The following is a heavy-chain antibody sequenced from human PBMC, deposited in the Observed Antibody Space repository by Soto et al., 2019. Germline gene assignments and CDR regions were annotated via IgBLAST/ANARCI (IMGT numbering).Heavy chain of an antibody. CDR3: ARGIGPLDNWFDP. J-gene: IGHJ5*02. V-gene: IGHV1-69*05. CDR1: GYTFTGYY. Sequence: SVKVSCKASGYTFTGYYMHWVRKAPGQGLEWMGGIIPIFGAANYAQKFQGRVTITRDESTSTAYMELSSLRSEDTAVYYCARGIGPLDNWFDPWGQGTLVTVSS. CDR2: IIPIFGAA.